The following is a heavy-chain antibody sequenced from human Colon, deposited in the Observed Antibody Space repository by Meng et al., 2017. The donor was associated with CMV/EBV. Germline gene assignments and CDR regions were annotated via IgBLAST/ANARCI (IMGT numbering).Heavy chain of an antibody. Sequence: QQSGQGLWKPSQTPPLTCAISGDRVSSNSAAWNWIRQSPSRGLEWLGRTYYRSQWYNEYAVSVRSRITINPDTAKNQFSLQLNSVTPEDTAVYYCARGGKYTSGSYFDPWGQGTLVTVSS. D-gene: IGHD6-19*01. CDR2: TYYRSQWYN. V-gene: IGHV6-1*01. CDR1: GDRVSSNSAA. J-gene: IGHJ5*02. CDR3: ARGGKYTSGSYFDP.